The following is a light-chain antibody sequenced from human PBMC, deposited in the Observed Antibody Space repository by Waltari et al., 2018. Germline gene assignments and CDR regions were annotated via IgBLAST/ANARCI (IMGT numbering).Light chain of an antibody. CDR3: QQYYSIPYT. J-gene: IGKJ2*01. CDR1: QSVLYSSNNKNY. V-gene: IGKV4-1*01. Sequence: DIVMTQSPDSLAVSLGERATIHCKSSQSVLYSSNNKNYLAWYQQKQGQPPKLLIYWASTRESGVPDRFSGSGSGTDFTLTISSLQAEDVAVYYCQQYYSIPYTFGQGTRVEIK. CDR2: WAS.